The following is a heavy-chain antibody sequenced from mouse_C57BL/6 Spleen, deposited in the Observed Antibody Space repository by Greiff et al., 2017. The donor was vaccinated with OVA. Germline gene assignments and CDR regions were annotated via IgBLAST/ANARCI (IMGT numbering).Heavy chain of an antibody. Sequence: QVQLQQPGAELVRPGSSVKLSCKASGYTFTSYWMHWVKQRPTQGLEWIGNIDPSDSETHYNQNVKDKATLTVDKASSTAYMQRSSLTSEDSAVDYCARGGDCGSLGYAMDYWGQGTSVTVSS. D-gene: IGHD2-13*01. CDR1: GYTFTSYW. CDR2: IDPSDSET. V-gene: IGHV1-52*01. CDR3: ARGGDCGSLGYAMDY. J-gene: IGHJ4*01.